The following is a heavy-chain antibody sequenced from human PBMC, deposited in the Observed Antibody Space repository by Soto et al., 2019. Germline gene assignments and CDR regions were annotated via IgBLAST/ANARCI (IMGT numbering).Heavy chain of an antibody. CDR3: AKWFDSGGYATPL. Sequence: PSETLSLTCAVSGFSINNAYYWGWIRQPPGKGLDWIGTVYHGVTAFYSPSLKSRASISVDSSKNQFSLNLTSVTAADTAVYYCAKWFDSGGYATPLWGQGTLVTVSS. V-gene: IGHV4-38-2*01. CDR1: GFSINNAYY. J-gene: IGHJ4*02. D-gene: IGHD3-22*01. CDR2: VYHGVTA.